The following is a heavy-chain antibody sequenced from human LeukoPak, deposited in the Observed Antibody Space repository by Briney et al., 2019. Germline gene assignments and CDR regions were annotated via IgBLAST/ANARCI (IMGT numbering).Heavy chain of an antibody. CDR3: VKERSSGWYDFDY. CDR2: ISSNGGNT. V-gene: IGHV3-64D*06. CDR1: GFTFSSYA. J-gene: IGHJ4*02. D-gene: IGHD6-19*01. Sequence: VQPGGSLRLSCSASGFTFSSYAMHWVRQAPGKGLEYVSGISSNGGNTYYADSVKGRFTISRDNSKNTLYLQMSSLRGEDTAVYYCVKERSSGWYDFDYWGQGTLVTVSS.